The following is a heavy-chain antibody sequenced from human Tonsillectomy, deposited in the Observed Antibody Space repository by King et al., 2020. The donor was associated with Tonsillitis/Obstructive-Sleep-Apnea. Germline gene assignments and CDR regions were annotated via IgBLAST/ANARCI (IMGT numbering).Heavy chain of an antibody. CDR3: ARQDIVVVVAASAFDI. Sequence: LQLQESGPGLVKPSETLSLTCTVSGGSISSSSYYWGWIRQPPGKGLEWIGSIYYSGSTYYNPSLKSRVTISVDTSKNQFSLKLSSVTAADTAVYYCARQDIVVVVAASAFDIWGQGTMVTVSS. D-gene: IGHD2-15*01. V-gene: IGHV4-39*01. J-gene: IGHJ3*02. CDR2: IYYSGST. CDR1: GGSISSSSYY.